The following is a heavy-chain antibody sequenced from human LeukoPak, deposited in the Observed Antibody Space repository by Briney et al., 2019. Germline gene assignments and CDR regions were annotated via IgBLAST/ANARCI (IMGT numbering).Heavy chain of an antibody. V-gene: IGHV3-7*01. J-gene: IGHJ6*03. Sequence: GGSLRLSCAASGFTFSIYWMNWVRQAPREGLEWVAHIQQDGGEKYYVDSVKGRFTISRDNAKNSLFLQMNSLRAEDTAVYYCARDANYGDYDPVIYYMDVWGKGTTVTVSS. D-gene: IGHD4-17*01. CDR3: ARDANYGDYDPVIYYMDV. CDR1: GFTFSIYW. CDR2: IQQDGGEK.